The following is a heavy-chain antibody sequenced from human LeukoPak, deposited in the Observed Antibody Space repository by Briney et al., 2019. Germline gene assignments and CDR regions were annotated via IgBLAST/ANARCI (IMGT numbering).Heavy chain of an antibody. Sequence: GGSLRLSCAASGFTFDDYAMHWVRQAPGKGLEWVSGISWNSGSIGYADSVKGRFTISRDNAKNSLYLQMNSLRAEDTALYYCAKDYTAMVRGPDYWGQGTPVTVSS. V-gene: IGHV3-9*01. J-gene: IGHJ4*02. D-gene: IGHD5-18*01. CDR2: ISWNSGSI. CDR3: AKDYTAMVRGPDY. CDR1: GFTFDDYA.